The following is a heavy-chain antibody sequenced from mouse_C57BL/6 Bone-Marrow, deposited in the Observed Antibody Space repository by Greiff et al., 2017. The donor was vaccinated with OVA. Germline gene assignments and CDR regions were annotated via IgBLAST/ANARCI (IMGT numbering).Heavy chain of an antibody. CDR2: INPGSGGT. CDR3: ARDGFFSTVVASRYYFDY. CDR1: GYAFTNYL. J-gene: IGHJ2*01. D-gene: IGHD1-1*01. V-gene: IGHV1-54*01. Sequence: LQESGAELVRPGTSVKVSCKASGYAFTNYLIEWVKQRPGQGLEWIGVINPGSGGTNYNEKFKGKATLTADNSSSTAYMQLSSLTSEDSAVYFCARDGFFSTVVASRYYFDYWGQGTTLTVSS.